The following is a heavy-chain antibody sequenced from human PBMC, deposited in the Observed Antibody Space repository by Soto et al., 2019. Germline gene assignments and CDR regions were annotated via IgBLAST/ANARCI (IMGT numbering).Heavy chain of an antibody. CDR3: ARRRGYNYVFFDY. J-gene: IGHJ4*02. Sequence: GGSLRLSCAASGFTFSSYGMHWVRQAPGKGLEWVAVIWYNGNNKHYADSVKDRFTISRDNSKDTLFLQMNNLRAEDTAIYYCARRRGYNYVFFDYWGQGALVTVSS. CDR2: IWYNGNNK. V-gene: IGHV3-33*01. D-gene: IGHD5-18*01. CDR1: GFTFSSYG.